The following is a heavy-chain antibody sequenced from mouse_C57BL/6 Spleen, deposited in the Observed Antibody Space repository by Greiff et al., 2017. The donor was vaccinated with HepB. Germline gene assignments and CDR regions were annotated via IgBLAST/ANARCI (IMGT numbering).Heavy chain of an antibody. CDR3: TREGTGPAYFDY. CDR2: IDPETGGT. V-gene: IGHV1-15*01. CDR1: GYTFTDYE. J-gene: IGHJ2*01. Sequence: VQLQQSGAELVRPGASVTLSCKASGYTFTDYEMHWVKQTPVHGLEWIGAIDPETGGTAYTQKFKGKAILTTDKSTSTAYMEIRSLTSADSAVYYCTREGTGPAYFDYWGQGTTLTVSS. D-gene: IGHD4-1*01.